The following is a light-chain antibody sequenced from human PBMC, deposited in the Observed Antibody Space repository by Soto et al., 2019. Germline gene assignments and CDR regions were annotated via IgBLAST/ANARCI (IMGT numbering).Light chain of an antibody. V-gene: IGKV3-20*01. CDR3: QQYSSPHWT. J-gene: IGKJ1*01. CDR2: GAS. Sequence: EIVLTQSPGSLSLSPGERATLSCRASQSVSSYLAWYQQKHGQAPRLLIYGASSRATGFPDRFSGSGSGTDFSLTISRLEPEDSAVYYCQQYSSPHWTFGQGTKVEIK. CDR1: QSVSSY.